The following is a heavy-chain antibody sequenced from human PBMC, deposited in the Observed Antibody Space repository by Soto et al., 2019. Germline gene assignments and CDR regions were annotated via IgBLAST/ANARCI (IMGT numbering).Heavy chain of an antibody. D-gene: IGHD1-26*01. V-gene: IGHV1-2*04. CDR3: ARTPNNGRAGVYGMDV. Sequence: QVQLVQSGAEVKKPGASVKVSCKASGYTFTNYYIHWVRQAPGQGLEWMGWINPDSGGTNYAQKFQDWVTMTRDTSFNTAYMELSRLRSDDTAVYYCARTPNNGRAGVYGMDVWGQGTTVTVSS. CDR2: INPDSGGT. J-gene: IGHJ6*02. CDR1: GYTFTNYY.